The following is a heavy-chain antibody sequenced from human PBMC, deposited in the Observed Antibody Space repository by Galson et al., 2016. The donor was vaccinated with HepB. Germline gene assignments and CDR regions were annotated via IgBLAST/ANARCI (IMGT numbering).Heavy chain of an antibody. CDR3: ARLSLYYFGSGSHKGDV. D-gene: IGHD3-10*01. Sequence: SETLSLTCTVSGGSISSYHWSWIRQPPGKGLEWIGYIFYSGSTNYNPSLKSRVTISQDTSKNQFSLNLSPVTAADTAVYYCARLSLYYFGSGSHKGDVWGQGTTVTVSS. CDR1: GGSISSYH. V-gene: IGHV4-59*08. CDR2: IFYSGST. J-gene: IGHJ6*02.